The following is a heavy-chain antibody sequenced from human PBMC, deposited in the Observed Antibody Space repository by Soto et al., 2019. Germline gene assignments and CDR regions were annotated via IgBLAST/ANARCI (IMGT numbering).Heavy chain of an antibody. D-gene: IGHD3-22*01. J-gene: IGHJ3*02. CDR3: AGALTYYYDSSGYRDSAFDI. CDR1: GFTVSSNY. CDR2: IYSGGST. V-gene: IGHV3-53*01. Sequence: EVQLVESGGGLIQPGGSLRLSCAASGFTVSSNYMSWVRQAPGKGLEWVSVIYSGGSTYYADSVKGRFTISRDNSKNTLYLQMHSLRAEDTAVYYCAGALTYYYDSSGYRDSAFDIWGQGTMVTVSS.